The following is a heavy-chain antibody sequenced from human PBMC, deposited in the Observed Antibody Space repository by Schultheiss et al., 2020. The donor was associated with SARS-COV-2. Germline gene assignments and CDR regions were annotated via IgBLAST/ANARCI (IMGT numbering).Heavy chain of an antibody. V-gene: IGHV4-59*01. J-gene: IGHJ5*01. Sequence: SQTLSLTCTVSGDSISNYDWNWIRQPPGKGLEWIGDIYFSGSTNYNPSLNNRVAISLDTSKNRFSLNLTSVTAADTAVYYCARRSVVVNLKWFDSWGQGTLVTVSS. CDR3: ARRSVVVNLKWFDS. CDR2: IYFSGST. CDR1: GDSISNYD. D-gene: IGHD2-2*01.